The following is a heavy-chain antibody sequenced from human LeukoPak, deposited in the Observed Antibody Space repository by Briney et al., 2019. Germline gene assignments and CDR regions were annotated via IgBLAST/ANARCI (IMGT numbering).Heavy chain of an antibody. D-gene: IGHD4-17*01. CDR1: VVTSSASH. CDR3: VSGGDYAGIAALFRH. Sequence: GSPRHSCAASVVTSSASHMSLIRLSPGGGLEWGSYISVRGITINYADSVRGRFSIFRDDAKSSLFLQMNSLKTEDTALYYCVSGGDYAGIAALFRHWGQGSLVTVSS. J-gene: IGHJ4*02. V-gene: IGHV3-11*01. CDR2: ISVRGITI.